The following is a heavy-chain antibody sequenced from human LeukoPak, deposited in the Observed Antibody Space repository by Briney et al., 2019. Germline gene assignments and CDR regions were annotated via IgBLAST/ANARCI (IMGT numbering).Heavy chain of an antibody. V-gene: IGHV4-39*07. CDR1: GGSISSGDYY. Sequence: SETLSLTCTVSGGSISSGDYYWSWIRQPPGKGLEWIGEINHSGSTNYNPSLKSRVTISVDTSKNQFSLKLSSVTAADTAVYYCARGSGIAVAGTKYWGQGTLVTVSS. D-gene: IGHD6-19*01. CDR3: ARGSGIAVAGTKY. J-gene: IGHJ4*02. CDR2: INHSGST.